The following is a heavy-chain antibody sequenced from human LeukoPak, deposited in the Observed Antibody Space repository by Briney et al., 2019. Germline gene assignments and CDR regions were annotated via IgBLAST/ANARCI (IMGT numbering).Heavy chain of an antibody. D-gene: IGHD3-22*01. CDR1: GGSFSGYY. V-gene: IGHV4-34*01. J-gene: IGHJ3*02. CDR3: ARGDLIVFDALDI. CDR2: INHSGST. Sequence: SETLSLTCAVYGGSFSGYYWSWIRQPPGKGLEWIGEINHSGSTNYNPSLKSRVTISVDTSKNQFSLKLSSVTAADTAVYYCARGDLIVFDALDIWGQGTMVTVSS.